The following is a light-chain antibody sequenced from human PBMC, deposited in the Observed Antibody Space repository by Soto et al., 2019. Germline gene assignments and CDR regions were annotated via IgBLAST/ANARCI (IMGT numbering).Light chain of an antibody. V-gene: IGKV3D-20*02. CDR2: AAS. J-gene: IGKJ5*01. Sequence: TQSPPSLIASVGYRVTITCQAIQYVGNYLNWSQQKLGQAPRLLIYAASSRATGIPDRFSGSGSGTDFTLTISILEPEDFATYYCPQLTSYPLPSAQGTRLEIK. CDR3: PQLTSYPLP. CDR1: QYVGNY.